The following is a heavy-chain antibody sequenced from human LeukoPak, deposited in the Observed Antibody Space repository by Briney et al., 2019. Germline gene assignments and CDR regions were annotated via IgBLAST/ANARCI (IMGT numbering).Heavy chain of an antibody. D-gene: IGHD2-2*01. J-gene: IGHJ3*02. Sequence: SETLSLTCTVSGGSISSYYWSWIRQPAGKGLEWIGRIYTSGSTNYNPSLKSRVTMSVDTSKNQFSLKLSSVTAAGTAVYYCARDICSSTSCYYVNDAFDIWGQGTMVTVSS. V-gene: IGHV4-4*07. CDR1: GGSISSYY. CDR2: IYTSGST. CDR3: ARDICSSTSCYYVNDAFDI.